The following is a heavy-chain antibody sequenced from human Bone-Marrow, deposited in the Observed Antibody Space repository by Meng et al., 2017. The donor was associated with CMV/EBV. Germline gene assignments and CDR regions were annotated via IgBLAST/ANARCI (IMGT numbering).Heavy chain of an antibody. J-gene: IGHJ6*02. CDR3: ARDNNYDFWSAWDYYGMDV. CDR2: INSDGSST. CDR1: GFTFSSYW. D-gene: IGHD3-3*01. V-gene: IGHV3-74*01. Sequence: GESLKISCAASGFTFSSYWMHWVRQAPGKGLVWVSRINSDGSSTRSADSVKGRFTISRDNSKNTLYLQMNSLRAEDTAVYYCARDNNYDFWSAWDYYGMDVWGQGTTVTVAS.